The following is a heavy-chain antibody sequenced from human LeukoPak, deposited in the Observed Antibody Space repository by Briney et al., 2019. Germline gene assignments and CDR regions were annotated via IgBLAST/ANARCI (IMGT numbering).Heavy chain of an antibody. CDR1: GYTFTGYY. J-gene: IGHJ5*02. Sequence: GASVKVSCKASGYTFTGYYMHWVRQAPGQGLEWMGWINPNSGGTNYAQKFQGRVTMTRDTSISTAYMELSRLRSDGTAVYYCAREQESGGITIFGVVIMRNWFDPWGQGTLVTVSS. D-gene: IGHD3-3*01. V-gene: IGHV1-2*02. CDR2: INPNSGGT. CDR3: AREQESGGITIFGVVIMRNWFDP.